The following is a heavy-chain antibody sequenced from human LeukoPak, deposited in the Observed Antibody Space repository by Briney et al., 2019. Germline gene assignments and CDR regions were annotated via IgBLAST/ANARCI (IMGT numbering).Heavy chain of an antibody. CDR2: TYYRSKWYN. D-gene: IGHD2-2*01. CDR3: ARSNPRYCSSTSCLRGAFDY. CDR1: GDSVSNNSAA. Sequence: SGPGLVKPSQTLSLTCAISGDSVSNNSAAWNWIRQSPSRGLEWLGRTYYRSKWYNDYAVSVKSRITINPDTSKNQFSLQLNSVTPEDTAVYYCARSNPRYCSSTSCLRGAFDYWGQGTLVTVSS. J-gene: IGHJ4*02. V-gene: IGHV6-1*01.